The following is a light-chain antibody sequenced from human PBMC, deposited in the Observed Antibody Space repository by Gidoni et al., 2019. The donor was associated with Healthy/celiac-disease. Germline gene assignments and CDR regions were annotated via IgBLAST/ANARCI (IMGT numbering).Light chain of an antibody. CDR2: GNS. CDR1: SSNIGAGYD. Sequence: QSVLTPPPSVSRAPGQRVTISCTGSSSNIGAGYDVHWYQQLPGTAPKLLIYGNSNRPSGVPDRFSGSKSGTSASLAITGLQAEDEADYYCQSYDSSLSWVFGGGTKLTV. V-gene: IGLV1-40*01. CDR3: QSYDSSLSWV. J-gene: IGLJ3*02.